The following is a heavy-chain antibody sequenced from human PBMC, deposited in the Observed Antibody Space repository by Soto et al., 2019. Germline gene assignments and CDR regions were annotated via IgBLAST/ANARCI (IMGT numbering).Heavy chain of an antibody. CDR2: IFYSGST. V-gene: IGHV4-59*01. D-gene: IGHD5-18*01. Sequence: TSETLSLTCTVSGGSISSYYWTWIRQPPGKGLEWLGYIFYSGSTFYNPSLKSRVTISIHTSKSQFSLQLTSVTAADTAVYYCARGAADTAMVDSWGQGTLVTVPQ. J-gene: IGHJ4*02. CDR3: ARGAADTAMVDS. CDR1: GGSISSYY.